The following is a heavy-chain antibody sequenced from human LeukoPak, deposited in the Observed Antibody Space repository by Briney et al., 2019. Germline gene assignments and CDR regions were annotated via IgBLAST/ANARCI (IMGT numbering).Heavy chain of an antibody. V-gene: IGHV3-NL1*01. D-gene: IGHD1-1*01. J-gene: IGHJ5*02. Sequence: GGSLRLSCAASGFTFSSYAMHWFRQAPGKGLEWVSVIDSSDTTFYTDSVKGRFTISRDNSKNTLYLQMNSLRAEDTAVYYCARLDRGGGDLWGQGTLVTVSS. CDR1: GFTFSSYA. CDR2: IDSSDTT. CDR3: ARLDRGGGDL.